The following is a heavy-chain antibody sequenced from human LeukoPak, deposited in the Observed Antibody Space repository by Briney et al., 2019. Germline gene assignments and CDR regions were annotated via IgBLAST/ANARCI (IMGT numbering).Heavy chain of an antibody. CDR1: GFTFDDYG. D-gene: IGHD2-2*01. V-gene: IGHV3-20*04. J-gene: IGHJ4*02. CDR2: INWNGGST. Sequence: GGSLRLSCAASGFTFDDYGMSWVRQAPGKGLEWVSGINWNGGSTGYADSVKGRFTISRDNSKNTLYLQMNSLRAEDTAVYYCATTEHCSSTSCYAGIQDYWGQGTLVTVSS. CDR3: ATTEHCSSTSCYAGIQDY.